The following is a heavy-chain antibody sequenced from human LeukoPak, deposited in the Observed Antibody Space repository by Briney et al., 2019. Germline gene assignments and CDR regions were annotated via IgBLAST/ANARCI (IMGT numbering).Heavy chain of an antibody. Sequence: GGSLRLSCAASGFTFSNYGMHWVRQAPGKGLEWVAVISYDGNKKYCADSMKGRFTISRDNSKNTLFLQMDSLGTEDTAVYYCAQNGYSSSWYLPYFDYWGQGTLVTVSS. D-gene: IGHD6-13*01. CDR1: GFTFSNYG. V-gene: IGHV3-30*18. J-gene: IGHJ4*02. CDR2: ISYDGNKK. CDR3: AQNGYSSSWYLPYFDY.